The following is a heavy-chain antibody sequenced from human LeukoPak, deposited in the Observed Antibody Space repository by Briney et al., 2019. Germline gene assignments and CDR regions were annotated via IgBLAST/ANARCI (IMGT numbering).Heavy chain of an antibody. CDR1: GYTFTGYY. CDR3: ARDRAMVRGTPYYFDY. D-gene: IGHD3-10*01. Sequence: AASVKVSCKASGYTFTGYYMHWVRQAPGQGLEWMGWINPNSGGTNYAQKFQGRVTMTRDTSISTAYMELSRLRSDDTAVYYCARDRAMVRGTPYYFDYWGQGTLVTVSS. CDR2: INPNSGGT. V-gene: IGHV1-2*02. J-gene: IGHJ4*02.